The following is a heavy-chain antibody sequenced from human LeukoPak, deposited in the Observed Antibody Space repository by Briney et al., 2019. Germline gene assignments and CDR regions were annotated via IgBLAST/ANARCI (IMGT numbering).Heavy chain of an antibody. CDR2: IYHSGST. V-gene: IGHV4-38-2*02. CDR3: ARGGVRELRYYYYMDV. D-gene: IGHD1-7*01. Sequence: SETLSLTCTVSGYSISSGYYWGWIRQPPGKGLEWIGRIYHSGSTYYNPSLQSRVTRSVDTSKNQFSLKLSSVTAADTAVYYCARGGVRELRYYYYMDVWGKGTTVTVSS. J-gene: IGHJ6*03. CDR1: GYSISSGYY.